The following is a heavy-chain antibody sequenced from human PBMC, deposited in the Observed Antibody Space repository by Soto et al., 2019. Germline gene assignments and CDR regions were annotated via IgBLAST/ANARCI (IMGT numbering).Heavy chain of an antibody. Sequence: PGGSLRLSCAASGFTFNNYALNWVRQAPGKGLEWVSTISKSGDNTHYSESVKGRFTISRDNSKNTLYLQMNSLRAEDTALYCCARDPSTGYADYWGQGTLVTVSS. J-gene: IGHJ4*02. D-gene: IGHD3-9*01. CDR3: ARDPSTGYADY. V-gene: IGHV3-23*01. CDR1: GFTFNNYA. CDR2: ISKSGDNT.